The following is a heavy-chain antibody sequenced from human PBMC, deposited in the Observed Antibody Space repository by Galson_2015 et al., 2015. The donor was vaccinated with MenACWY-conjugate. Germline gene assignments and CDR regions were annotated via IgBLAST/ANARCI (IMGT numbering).Heavy chain of an antibody. Sequence: SLRLSCAASGFTFSSYAMSWVRQAPGKGLEWVSSISGSGGSIYYANSVKGRFTISRDNSKNTLYLQMNSLRAEDTAVYYCAKRGFTIPGSVDIWGQGTMVTVSS. CDR2: ISGSGGSI. CDR3: AKRGFTIPGSVDI. CDR1: GFTFSSYA. V-gene: IGHV3-23*01. J-gene: IGHJ3*02. D-gene: IGHD3-3*01.